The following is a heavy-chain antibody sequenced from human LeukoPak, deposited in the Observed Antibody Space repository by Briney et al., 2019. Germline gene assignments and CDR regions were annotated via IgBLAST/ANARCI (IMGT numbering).Heavy chain of an antibody. CDR1: GGSFSGYC. CDR3: ARDGAAAGTSPFDP. CDR2: INHSGST. D-gene: IGHD6-13*01. Sequence: SETLSLTCAVYGGSFSGYCWSWIRQPPGKGLEWIGEINHSGSTNYNPSLKSRVTISVDTSKNQFSLKLSSVTAADTAVYYCARDGAAAGTSPFDPWGQGTLVTVSS. V-gene: IGHV4-34*01. J-gene: IGHJ5*02.